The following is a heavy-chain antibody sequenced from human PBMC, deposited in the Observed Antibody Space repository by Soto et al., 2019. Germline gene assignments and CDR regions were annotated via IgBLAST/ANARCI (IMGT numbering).Heavy chain of an antibody. Sequence: SLKISCKGSGYSFAGYWITWVRQKPGKGLEWMGRIDPSDSQTYYSPSFRGRVTTSVTKSITTVFLQWSSLRASDTAMYYCARQIYDSDTGPNFQYYFDSWGRGTPVTVSS. CDR1: GYSFAGYW. J-gene: IGHJ4*02. V-gene: IGHV5-10-1*01. CDR2: IDPSDSQT. D-gene: IGHD3-22*01. CDR3: ARQIYDSDTGPNFQYYFDS.